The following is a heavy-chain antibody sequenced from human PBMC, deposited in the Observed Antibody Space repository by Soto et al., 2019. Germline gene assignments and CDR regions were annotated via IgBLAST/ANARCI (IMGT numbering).Heavy chain of an antibody. D-gene: IGHD3-22*01. V-gene: IGHV3-33*01. CDR3: ASFHRAGITMIVVVIKGPNYFDY. CDR1: GFTFSSYG. Sequence: PGGSLRLSCAASGFTFSSYGMHWVRQAPGKGLEWVAVIWYDGSNKYYADSVKGRFTISRDNSKNTLYLQMNSLRAEDTAVYYCASFHRAGITMIVVVIKGPNYFDYWGQGTLVTVSS. J-gene: IGHJ4*02. CDR2: IWYDGSNK.